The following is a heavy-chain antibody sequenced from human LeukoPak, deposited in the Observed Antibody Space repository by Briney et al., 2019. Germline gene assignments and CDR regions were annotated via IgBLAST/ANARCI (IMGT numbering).Heavy chain of an antibody. Sequence: HGESLKISCKGSGYSFTSYWIGWVRQMPGKGLEWMGIIYPGDSDTRYSPSFQGQVTISADKSISTAYLQWSSLKASDTAMYYCARHSHHCSSTSCYETGYYYYGMDVWGQGTTVTVSS. CDR1: GYSFTSYW. V-gene: IGHV5-51*01. CDR3: ARHSHHCSSTSCYETGYYYYGMDV. J-gene: IGHJ6*02. CDR2: IYPGDSDT. D-gene: IGHD2-2*01.